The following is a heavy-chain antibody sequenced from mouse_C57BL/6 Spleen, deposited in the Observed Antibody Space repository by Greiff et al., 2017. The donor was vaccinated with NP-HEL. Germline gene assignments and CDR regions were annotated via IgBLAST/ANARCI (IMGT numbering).Heavy chain of an antibody. J-gene: IGHJ2*01. CDR1: GFTFSSYA. V-gene: IGHV5-4*01. Sequence: EVQRVESGGGLVKPGGSLKLSCAASGFTFSSYAMSWVRQTPEKRLEWVATISDGGSYTYYPDNVKGRFTISRDNAKNNLYLQMSHLKSEDTAMYYCARDGIRSTFYYFDYWGQGTTLTVSS. D-gene: IGHD2-1*01. CDR2: ISDGGSYT. CDR3: ARDGIRSTFYYFDY.